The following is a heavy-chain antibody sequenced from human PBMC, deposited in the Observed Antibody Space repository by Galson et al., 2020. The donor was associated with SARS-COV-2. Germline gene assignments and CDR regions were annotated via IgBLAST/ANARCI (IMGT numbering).Heavy chain of an antibody. J-gene: IGHJ6*03. Sequence: HGASLKISCKGSGYSFTSYWISWVRQMPGKGLEWMGRIDPSDSYTNYSPSFQGHVTISSDKSISTAYLQWSSLKASDTAMYYCARHGEPPSSTSFYMDVWGKGTTVTVSS. V-gene: IGHV5-10-1*01. CDR1: GYSFTSYW. D-gene: IGHD2-2*01. CDR3: ARHGEPPSSTSFYMDV. CDR2: IDPSDSYT.